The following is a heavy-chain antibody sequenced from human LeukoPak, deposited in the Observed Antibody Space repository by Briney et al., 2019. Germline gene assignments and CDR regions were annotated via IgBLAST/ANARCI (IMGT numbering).Heavy chain of an antibody. D-gene: IGHD6-19*01. Sequence: GGSLRLSCAVSGFTFDDYDMHWVRQAPGKGLEWVSLISGDGGSTYYADSVKGRFTISRDNSRDSLYLQMNSLRTEGTALYYCAKDFLGIAVAGMPIDYWGQGTLVTVSS. V-gene: IGHV3-43*02. J-gene: IGHJ4*02. CDR3: AKDFLGIAVAGMPIDY. CDR1: GFTFDDYD. CDR2: ISGDGGST.